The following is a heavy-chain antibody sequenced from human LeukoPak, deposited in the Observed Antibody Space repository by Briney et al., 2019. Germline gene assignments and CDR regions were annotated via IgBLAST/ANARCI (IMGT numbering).Heavy chain of an antibody. J-gene: IGHJ4*02. D-gene: IGHD6-13*01. Sequence: PGGSLRLSCEASGFTFSSHWMHWVRQAPGKGLVWVSRINSDGSSTSYADSVKVRFTISRDNAKNTVYLQTNSLRAEDSAEYYCARALASGATYWGQGTLVTVSS. V-gene: IGHV3-74*01. CDR3: ARALASGATY. CDR1: GFTFSSHW. CDR2: INSDGSST.